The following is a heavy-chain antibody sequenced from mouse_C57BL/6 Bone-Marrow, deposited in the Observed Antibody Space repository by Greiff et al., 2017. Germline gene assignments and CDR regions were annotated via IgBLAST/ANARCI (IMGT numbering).Heavy chain of an antibody. CDR2: INPGSGGT. D-gene: IGHD2-5*01. CDR3: ARSAYHSNQGAMDY. J-gene: IGHJ4*01. V-gene: IGHV1-54*01. Sequence: QVQLKQSGAELVRPGTSVKVSCKASGYAFTNYLIEWVKQRPGQGLEWIGVINPGSGGTYYNEKFKGKAQLTADKSSSTAYLQLSSLTSEDSAVYFCARSAYHSNQGAMDYWGQGTSVTVSS. CDR1: GYAFTNYL.